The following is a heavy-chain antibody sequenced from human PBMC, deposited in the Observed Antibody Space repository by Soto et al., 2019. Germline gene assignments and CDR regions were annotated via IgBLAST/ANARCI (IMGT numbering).Heavy chain of an antibody. J-gene: IGHJ5*02. V-gene: IGHV3-23*01. D-gene: IGHD2-15*01. Sequence: HPGGSLRLSCAASGFTFSSYAMSWVRQAPGKGLEWVSAISGSGGSTYYADSVKGRFTISRDNSKNTLYLQMNSLRAEDTAVYYCAKASLILTHNWFDPWGQGTLVTVYS. CDR3: AKASLILTHNWFDP. CDR1: GFTFSSYA. CDR2: ISGSGGST.